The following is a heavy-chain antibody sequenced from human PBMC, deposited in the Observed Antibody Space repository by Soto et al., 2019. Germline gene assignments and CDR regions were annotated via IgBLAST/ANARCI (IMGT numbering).Heavy chain of an antibody. CDR2: ISTDAGST. V-gene: IGHV3-74*01. J-gene: IGHJ1*01. CDR3: ARLPNKSPQN. Sequence: EVPLVESGGGLVQPGGSLRLSCAASGFTFSSYWMHWVRQAPGKGLVWVSSISTDAGSTSYADPVKGRFTISRDNAKNTLYLQMSSVRAEDTAVYYCARLPNKSPQNWGQGTLVIVSP. CDR1: GFTFSSYW.